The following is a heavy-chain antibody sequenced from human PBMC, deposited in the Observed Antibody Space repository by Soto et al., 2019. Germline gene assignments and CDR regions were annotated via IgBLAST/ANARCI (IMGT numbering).Heavy chain of an antibody. CDR1: GFTFSSYG. CDR3: AKGVGRYCSGGSCYIIDY. Sequence: VGSLRLSCAASGFTFSSYGMHWVRQAPGKGLEWVAVISYDGSNKYYADSVKGRFTISRDNSKNTLYLQMNSLRAEDTAVYYCAKGVGRYCSGGSCYIIDYWGQGTLVTVSS. J-gene: IGHJ4*02. V-gene: IGHV3-30*18. D-gene: IGHD2-15*01. CDR2: ISYDGSNK.